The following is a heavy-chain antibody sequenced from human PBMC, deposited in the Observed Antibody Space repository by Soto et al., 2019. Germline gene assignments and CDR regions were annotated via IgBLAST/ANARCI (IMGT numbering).Heavy chain of an antibody. V-gene: IGHV1-69*12. D-gene: IGHD1-1*01. Sequence: QVQLVQSGAEVKKPGSSVKVSCKASGGTFSTSAISWVRQAPGQGFEWVGGIRPVFPTPDYAQNFQGRVTITADESTTTAYLELTSLRADDTAVYYCARNKDRLQLGGNYYYILDVWGQGTAITVSS. CDR3: ARNKDRLQLGGNYYYILDV. CDR2: IRPVFPTP. CDR1: GGTFSTSA. J-gene: IGHJ6*02.